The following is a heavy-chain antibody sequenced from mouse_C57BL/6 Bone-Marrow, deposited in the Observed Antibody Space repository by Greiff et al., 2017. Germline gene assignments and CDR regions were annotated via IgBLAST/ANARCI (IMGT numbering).Heavy chain of an antibody. V-gene: IGHV14-4*01. Sequence: EVQLQQSGAELVRPGASVKLSCTASGFNIKDDYMHWVKQRPEQGLEWIGWIDPENGDTEYASKFQGKATITADTASNTAYLQLSSLTSEDTAVYYFTTYYYGSGAWFAYWGQGTLVTVSA. D-gene: IGHD1-1*01. J-gene: IGHJ3*01. CDR2: IDPENGDT. CDR1: GFNIKDDY. CDR3: TTYYYGSGAWFAY.